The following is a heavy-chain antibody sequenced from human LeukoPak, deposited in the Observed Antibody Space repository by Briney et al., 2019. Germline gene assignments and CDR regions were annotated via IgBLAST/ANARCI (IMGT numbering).Heavy chain of an antibody. V-gene: IGHV1-18*01. CDR1: GYTFTSYG. CDR2: ISAYNGNT. D-gene: IGHD3-22*01. Sequence: ASVKVSCKASGYTFTSYGISWERQAPGQGLEWMGWISAYNGNTNYAQKLQGRVTMTTDTSTSTAYMELRSLRSDDTAVYYCARVTTYYYDSSGYYSSDYWGQGTLVTVSS. CDR3: ARVTTYYYDSSGYYSSDY. J-gene: IGHJ4*02.